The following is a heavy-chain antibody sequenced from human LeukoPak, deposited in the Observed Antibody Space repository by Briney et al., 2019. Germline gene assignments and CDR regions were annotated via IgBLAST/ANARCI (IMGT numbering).Heavy chain of an antibody. CDR1: GGSFSGYY. Sequence: SETLSLTCAVYGGSFSGYYWSWIRQPPGKGLEWIGEINHSGSTNYNPSLKSRATISVDTSKNQFSLKLSSVTAADTAVYYCARAVLRYFDYLDYWGQGTLVTVSS. CDR2: INHSGST. V-gene: IGHV4-34*01. D-gene: IGHD3-9*01. J-gene: IGHJ4*02. CDR3: ARAVLRYFDYLDY.